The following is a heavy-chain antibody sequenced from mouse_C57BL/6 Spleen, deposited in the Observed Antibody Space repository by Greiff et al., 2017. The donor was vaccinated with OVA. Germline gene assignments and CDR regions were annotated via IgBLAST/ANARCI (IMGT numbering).Heavy chain of an antibody. V-gene: IGHV5-9-1*02. Sequence: EVQLQESGEGLVKPGGSLKLSCAASGFTFSSYAMSWVRQTPEKRLEWVAYISSGGDYIYYADTVKGRFTISRDNARNTLYLQMSSLKSEDTAMYYCTRVGYGPPFDYWGQGTTLTVSS. J-gene: IGHJ2*01. CDR3: TRVGYGPPFDY. CDR2: ISSGGDYI. D-gene: IGHD1-1*02. CDR1: GFTFSSYA.